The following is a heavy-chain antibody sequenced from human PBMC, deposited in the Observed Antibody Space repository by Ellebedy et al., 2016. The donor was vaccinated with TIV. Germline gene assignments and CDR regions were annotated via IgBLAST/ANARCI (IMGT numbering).Heavy chain of an antibody. V-gene: IGHV4-59*12. CDR1: GGSISGNN. Sequence: MPSETLSLTCTVSGGSISGNNWSWIRQTPGSGLEWIGHIFYTGSTKYNPSLKSRVTISVDRSKNQFSLKLSSVTAADTAVYYCAAVVPAAYIDYWGQGTLVTVSS. CDR3: AAVVPAAYIDY. D-gene: IGHD2-2*01. J-gene: IGHJ4*02. CDR2: IFYTGST.